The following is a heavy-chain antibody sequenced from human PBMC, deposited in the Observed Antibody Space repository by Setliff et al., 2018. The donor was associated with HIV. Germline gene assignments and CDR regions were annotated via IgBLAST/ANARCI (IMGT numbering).Heavy chain of an antibody. D-gene: IGHD1-7*01. J-gene: IGHJ6*02. CDR1: GFTFSNYG. V-gene: IGHV3-33*01. CDR2: VWDDGGNK. CDR3: ARVRSWNFVDGMDV. Sequence: GGSLRLSCAASGFTFSNYGMHWVRQAPGKGLEWVAAVWDDGGNKYYADSVKGRFTISRDNSKNTLYLLVHSLRAEDTAVYYCARVRSWNFVDGMDVWGQGTTVTVSS.